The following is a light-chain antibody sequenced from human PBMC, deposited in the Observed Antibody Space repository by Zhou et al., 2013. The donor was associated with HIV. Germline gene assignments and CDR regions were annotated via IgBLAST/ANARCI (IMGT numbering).Light chain of an antibody. Sequence: DIQMTQSPSSLSASVGDRVTITCRASQGIRNDLGWYQQKPGKAPKLLIYVASSLQSGVPSRFSGSGSGTDFTLTISSLQPEDFATYYCQQSYRTLWLTFGGGTKVEI. J-gene: IGKJ4*01. V-gene: IGKV1-39*01. CDR2: VAS. CDR1: QGIRND. CDR3: QQSYRTLWLT.